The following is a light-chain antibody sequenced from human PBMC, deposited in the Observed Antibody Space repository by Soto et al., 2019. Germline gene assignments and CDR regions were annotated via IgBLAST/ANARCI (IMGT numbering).Light chain of an antibody. V-gene: IGLV2-14*03. CDR2: DVT. CDR3: NSYRNSDSLGV. J-gene: IGLJ3*02. CDR1: SSDVDDYKY. Sequence: QSALTQPASVSGSPGQSITISCTGASSDVDDYKYVSWYQQHPGKAPKLMIYDVTNRSSGVSNRFSGSKSGNTASLTISGLQTEDEADYYCNSYRNSDSLGVFGGGTKLTVL.